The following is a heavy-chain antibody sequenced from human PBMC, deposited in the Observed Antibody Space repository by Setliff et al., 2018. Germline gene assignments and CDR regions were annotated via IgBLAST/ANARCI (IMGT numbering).Heavy chain of an antibody. J-gene: IGHJ4*02. V-gene: IGHV4-34*01. D-gene: IGHD5-12*01. CDR2: INHRGST. CDR3: AGTPALGTSWLSPFDY. Sequence: SETLSLTCAVYGDSFSAYYWSWIRQPPGKGLEWIEEINHRGSTDYNPSVKSRVTISLDTSKNQFSLKMSSVTAADTAMYYCAGTPALGTSWLSPFDYWGQGTLVTVSS. CDR1: GDSFSAYY.